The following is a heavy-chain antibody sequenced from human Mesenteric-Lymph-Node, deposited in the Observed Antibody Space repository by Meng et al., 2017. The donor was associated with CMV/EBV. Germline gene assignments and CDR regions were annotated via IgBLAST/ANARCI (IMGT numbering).Heavy chain of an antibody. CDR2: LSPSGSTT. J-gene: IGHJ4*02. V-gene: IGHV3-48*04. CDR3: ARVQYDLLTGYYTPGLDY. D-gene: IGHD3-9*01. CDR1: GFTFSSYS. Sequence: GESLKISCAASGFTFSSYSMNWVRQAPGKGLEWVSYLSPSGSTTYYADSVKGRFTISRDNAKNSLYLQMNSLRAEDTALYYCARVQYDLLTGYYTPGLDYWGQGTLVTVSS.